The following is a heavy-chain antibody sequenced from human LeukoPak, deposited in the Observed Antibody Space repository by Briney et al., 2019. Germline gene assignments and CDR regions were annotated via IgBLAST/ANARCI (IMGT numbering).Heavy chain of an antibody. D-gene: IGHD2-2*01. CDR1: GGSISSYY. CDR3: ARETPGSTSAFDY. J-gene: IGHJ4*02. CDR2: IYYSGST. Sequence: SETLSLTCTVSGGSISSYYWSWLRQPPGKGLEWIGYIYYSGSTNYNPSLKSRVTISVDTSKNQFSLKLSSVTAADTAVYYCARETPGSTSAFDYWGQGTLVTVSS. V-gene: IGHV4-59*01.